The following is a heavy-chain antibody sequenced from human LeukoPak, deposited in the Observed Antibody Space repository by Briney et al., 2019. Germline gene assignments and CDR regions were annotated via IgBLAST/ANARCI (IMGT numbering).Heavy chain of an antibody. CDR3: ARAGSGYGFDWFDP. J-gene: IGHJ5*02. CDR2: IYYSGST. V-gene: IGHV4-59*01. D-gene: IGHD5-12*01. CDR1: GGSISSYY. Sequence: SETLSLTCTVSGGSISSYYWSWIRQPPGKGLEWIGYIYYSGSTNYNPSLKSRVTISVDTSKNQFSLKLSSVTAADTAVYYCARAGSGYGFDWFDPWGQGTLVTVSS.